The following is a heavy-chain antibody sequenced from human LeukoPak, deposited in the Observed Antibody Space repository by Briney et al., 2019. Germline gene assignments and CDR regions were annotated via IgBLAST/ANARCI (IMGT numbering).Heavy chain of an antibody. Sequence: PSETLSLTCTVSGGSISGYYWSWIRQPPGQGLEWIGFIYYRRTSKYNPSLMSRVTMSVDTSKNQVSLKLSSVTAADTAVYYCARHYCSGGNCYYFDHWGQGTLVTVSS. V-gene: IGHV4-59*08. J-gene: IGHJ4*02. CDR1: GGSISGYY. D-gene: IGHD2-15*01. CDR2: IYYRRTS. CDR3: ARHYCSGGNCYYFDH.